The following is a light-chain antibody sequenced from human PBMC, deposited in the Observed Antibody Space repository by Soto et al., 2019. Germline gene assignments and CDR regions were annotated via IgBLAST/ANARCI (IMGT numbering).Light chain of an antibody. CDR1: QSIRTY. V-gene: IGKV3-11*01. CDR3: QQRNDWPLT. Sequence: EIVLTQSPATLSLAPGERATLSCRASQSIRTYLAWYQQKPGQAPRLLMYDASTRATDIPARFSGSGSGTDFTLTISRLEPEDFAVYYCQQRNDWPLTFGPGTRLEIK. CDR2: DAS. J-gene: IGKJ5*01.